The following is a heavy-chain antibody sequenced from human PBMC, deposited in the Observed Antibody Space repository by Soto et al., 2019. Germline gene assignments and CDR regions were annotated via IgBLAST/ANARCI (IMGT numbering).Heavy chain of an antibody. J-gene: IGHJ4*02. CDR3: AKDRNPHIVVVTAHDH. D-gene: IGHD2-21*02. V-gene: IGHV3-23*01. CDR1: GFTFSSYA. CDR2: ISGSGGSA. Sequence: GGSLRLSCAASGFTFSSYAMSWVRQAPGKGLEWVSAISGSGGSAYYADSVKGRFTISRDNSKNTLYLQMNSLRAEDTAVYYCAKDRNPHIVVVTAHDHWGQGTLVTVSS.